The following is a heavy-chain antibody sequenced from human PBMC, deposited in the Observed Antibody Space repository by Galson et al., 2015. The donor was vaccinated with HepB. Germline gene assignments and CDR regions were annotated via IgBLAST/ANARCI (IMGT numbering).Heavy chain of an antibody. J-gene: IGHJ3*02. V-gene: IGHV3-30*04. CDR3: ARARGYSGYDFRRMAFDI. CDR2: ISYDGSNK. CDR1: GFTFSSYA. Sequence: SLRLSCAASGFTFSSYAMHWVRQAPGKGLEWVAVISYDGSNKYYADSVKGRFTISRDNSKNTLYLQMNSLRAEDTAVYYCARARGYSGYDFRRMAFDIWGQGIMVTVSS. D-gene: IGHD5-12*01.